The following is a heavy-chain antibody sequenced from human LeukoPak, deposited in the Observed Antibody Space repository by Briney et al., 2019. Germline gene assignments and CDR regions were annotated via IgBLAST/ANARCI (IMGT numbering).Heavy chain of an antibody. Sequence: PSETLSLTCTVSGGSISSYYWSWIRQPPGKGLEWIGYIYTSGSTNYNPSLKSRVTISVDTSKNQFSLKLNSVTAADTAVYYCARLNTGGYYYYGMDVWGQGTTVTVSS. CDR3: ARLNTGGYYYYGMDV. J-gene: IGHJ6*02. D-gene: IGHD3-16*01. CDR2: IYTSGST. V-gene: IGHV4-4*09. CDR1: GGSISSYY.